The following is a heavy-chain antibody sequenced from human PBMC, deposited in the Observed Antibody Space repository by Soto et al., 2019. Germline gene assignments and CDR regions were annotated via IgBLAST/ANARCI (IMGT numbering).Heavy chain of an antibody. V-gene: IGHV1-2*04. CDR1: GYSFTGYY. Sequence: ASVKVSCKASGYSFTGYYMHWVRQAPGQGLEWMGWINPNSGDTNYAQKFQDWVTMTRDTSISTAYMELSRLRSDDTAVYYCARDRLSTNYDFWSSLGYYAMDVWGQGTTVTVSS. J-gene: IGHJ6*02. CDR2: INPNSGDT. D-gene: IGHD3-3*01. CDR3: ARDRLSTNYDFWSSLGYYAMDV.